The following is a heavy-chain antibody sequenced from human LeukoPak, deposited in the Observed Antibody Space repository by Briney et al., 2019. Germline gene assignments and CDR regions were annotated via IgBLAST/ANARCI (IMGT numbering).Heavy chain of an antibody. D-gene: IGHD6-19*01. V-gene: IGHV4-34*01. CDR2: INHSGST. CDR3: ARGGIAVAGRGFFDY. J-gene: IGHJ4*02. Sequence: SETLSLTCAVYGGSFSGYYWSWIRQPPGKGLEWIGEINHSGSTNYYPSLKSRVTISVDTSKNQFSLKLSSVTAADTAVYYCARGGIAVAGRGFFDYWGQGTLVTVSS. CDR1: GGSFSGYY.